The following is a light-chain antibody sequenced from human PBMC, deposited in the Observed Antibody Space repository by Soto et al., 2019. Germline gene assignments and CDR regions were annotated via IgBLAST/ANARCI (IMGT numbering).Light chain of an antibody. J-gene: IGLJ2*01. Sequence: QSVLTQPPSVSAAPGQKVTISCFGSSSNIGSNYVSWYQRLPGTAPKLLIYDNNSRPSGIPDRFSGSKSGTSATLGITGLHTGAEADYYCGPWDTFLNTVLFGGGTKLTVL. CDR1: SSNIGSNY. CDR2: DNN. V-gene: IGLV1-51*01. CDR3: GPWDTFLNTVL.